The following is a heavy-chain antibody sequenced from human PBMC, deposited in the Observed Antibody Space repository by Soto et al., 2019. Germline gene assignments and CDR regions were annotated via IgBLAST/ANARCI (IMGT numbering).Heavy chain of an antibody. CDR2: IYYSGST. V-gene: IGHV4-31*01. CDR1: GGSISSGGYY. Sequence: QVQLQESGPGLVKPSQTLSLTCTVSGGSISSGGYYWSWIRQHPGKGLEWIGYIYYSGSTYYNPFLRSLVTIIVDASKNRFSLKMSLVTAADTVEYDCARGGWQLDLLEFDYWGQGTLVTVSS. CDR3: ARGGWQLDLLEFDY. D-gene: IGHD6-6*01. J-gene: IGHJ4*02.